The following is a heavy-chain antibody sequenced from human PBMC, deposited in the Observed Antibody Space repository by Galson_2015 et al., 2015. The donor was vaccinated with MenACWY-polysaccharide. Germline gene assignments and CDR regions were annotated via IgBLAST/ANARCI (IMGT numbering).Heavy chain of an antibody. J-gene: IGHJ4*02. D-gene: IGHD2-15*01. CDR3: ATDSSRPLLVAPFSSFEY. Sequence: SLRLSCAASGFIFSNYGMHWVRQAPGKGLEWVSFVPDDGSNEYYADSVRGRFIFSRDNSKNTASLEMNSLRPEDTAVYYCATDSSRPLLVAPFSSFEYWCQGTLVTVSS. CDR2: VPDDGSNE. V-gene: IGHV3-30*02. CDR1: GFIFSNYG.